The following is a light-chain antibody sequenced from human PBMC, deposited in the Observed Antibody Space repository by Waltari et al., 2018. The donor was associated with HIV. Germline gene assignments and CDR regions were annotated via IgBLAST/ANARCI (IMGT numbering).Light chain of an antibody. CDR3: SSHAGSKVV. Sequence: QSALTQPPSASGSPGQSVTLSCTGTSSDVGGYNNVSWHQQPPGKAPKLIIYDVIKRPSGVPDRFSVSKSGNTASLTVSGLQPEDEADYYCSSHAGSKVVFGGGTRLTVL. J-gene: IGLJ2*01. CDR1: SSDVGGYNN. V-gene: IGLV2-8*01. CDR2: DVI.